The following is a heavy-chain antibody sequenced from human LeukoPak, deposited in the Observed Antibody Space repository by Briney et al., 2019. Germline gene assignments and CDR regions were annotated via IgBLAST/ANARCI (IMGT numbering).Heavy chain of an antibody. CDR2: INPDGSQK. D-gene: IGHD1-26*01. CDR1: GLTYSNSW. Sequence: GGTLRLSRAASGLTYSNSWMHWVRQAPGKGLEGVDNINPDGSQKHHVDSLKRRLPIPRDNADNSLHLQRSCLRVEDTAVYFCTRGSILDAEDYWGQGTLVTVSS. J-gene: IGHJ4*02. CDR3: TRGSILDAEDY. V-gene: IGHV3-7*01.